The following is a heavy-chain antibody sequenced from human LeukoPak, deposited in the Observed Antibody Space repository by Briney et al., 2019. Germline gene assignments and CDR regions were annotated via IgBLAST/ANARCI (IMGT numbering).Heavy chain of an antibody. CDR3: VRSVLY. CDR2: IHHSGTT. CDR1: GYSISSGYY. Sequence: SETLSLTCAVSGYSISSGYYWGWIRQPPGKGLEWIGSIHHSGTTYYNPSLKSRVSIPVDTSKNQFSLKLISVTAADTAVYYCVRSVLYWGQGTLVTVSS. V-gene: IGHV4-38-2*01. J-gene: IGHJ4*02.